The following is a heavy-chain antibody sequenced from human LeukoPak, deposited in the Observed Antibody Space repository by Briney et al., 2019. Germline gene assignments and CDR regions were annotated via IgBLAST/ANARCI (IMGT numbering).Heavy chain of an antibody. CDR2: IDPSDSYT. CDR1: GYSFTSYW. D-gene: IGHD2-2*01. V-gene: IGHV5-10-1*01. J-gene: IGHJ4*02. CDR3: ARQEYGENDY. Sequence: GESLRISCKGSGYSFTSYWISWVRQLPGKGLEWMGRIDPSDSYTNYSPSFQGHVTISADKSISTAYRQGSSLKASDTAMSYCARQEYGENDYWGQGTLVTVSS.